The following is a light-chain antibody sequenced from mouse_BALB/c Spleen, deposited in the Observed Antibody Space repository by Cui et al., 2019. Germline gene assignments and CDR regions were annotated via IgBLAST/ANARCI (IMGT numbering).Light chain of an antibody. J-gene: IGKJ2*01. CDR2: ATS. CDR3: QQWSSNPPT. V-gene: IGKV4-72*01. Sequence: QIVHSQSPAILSASPGEKVTMTCRANSSVSYIHWYQQKPGSSPKPWIYATSNLASGVPARFSGSGSGTSYSLTISRVEAEDAATYYCQQWSSNPPTFGGGTKLEMK. CDR1: SSVSY.